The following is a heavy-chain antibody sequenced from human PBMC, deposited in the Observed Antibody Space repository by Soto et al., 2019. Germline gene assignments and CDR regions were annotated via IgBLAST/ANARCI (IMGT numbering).Heavy chain of an antibody. V-gene: IGHV3-48*01. J-gene: IGHJ5*02. CDR2: ISSSRRTI. CDR3: ARAGITRGGWFDP. Sequence: EVQLVESGGGLVQPGGSRRLSCAASGFTFSSYSMNWVRQAPGKGLEWVSQISSSRRTIYYADSVKGRFTISRDNAKNSLYRKSSSLRAGDTAVYCCARAGITRGGWFDPWGQGTLVTVSS. D-gene: IGHD3-10*01. CDR1: GFTFSSYS.